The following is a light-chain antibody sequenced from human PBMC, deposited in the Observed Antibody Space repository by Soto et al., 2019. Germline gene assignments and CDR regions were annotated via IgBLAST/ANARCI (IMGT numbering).Light chain of an antibody. CDR2: WAY. CDR1: QSVLYTLNKRNY. J-gene: IGKJ5*01. CDR3: QQSSTTPTIT. V-gene: IGKV4-1*01. Sequence: DIVMTQSPDSLAMSLGERATINCKSSQSVLYTLNKRNYLSWYQQKPGQPPKLLIYWAYTRDSGVPDRFSGRGYGKEFTLTISSLQAEDAAVYYCQQSSTTPTITFGQGTRLEIK.